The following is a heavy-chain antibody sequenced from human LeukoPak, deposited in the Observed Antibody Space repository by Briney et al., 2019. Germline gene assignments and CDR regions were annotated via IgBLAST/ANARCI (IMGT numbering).Heavy chain of an antibody. CDR2: INHSGST. D-gene: IGHD6-19*01. CDR1: GGSFSGYY. CDR3: ARDQRNSGILNY. J-gene: IGHJ4*02. Sequence: SETLSLTYAVYGGSFSGYYWSWIRQPPGKGLEWIGEINHSGSTNYNPSLKSRVTISVDTSKNQFSLKLSSVTAADTAVYYCARDQRNSGILNYWGQGTLVTVS. V-gene: IGHV4-34*01.